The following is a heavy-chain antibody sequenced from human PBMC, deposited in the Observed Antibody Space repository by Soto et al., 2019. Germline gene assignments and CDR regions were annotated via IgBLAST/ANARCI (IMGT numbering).Heavy chain of an antibody. CDR1: GYSFTSYW. CDR2: IYPGDSDT. V-gene: IGHV5-51*01. CDR3: ARRRCNGGSGYYGGEDFDS. Sequence: GESLKISCKGSGYSFTSYWIGWVRQMPGKGLEWMGIIYPGDSDTRYSPSFQGQVTISADKSISTAYLQWSSLKASDTAMYYCARRRCNGGSGYYGGEDFDSWGQGTLVTVSS. J-gene: IGHJ4*01. D-gene: IGHD3-22*01.